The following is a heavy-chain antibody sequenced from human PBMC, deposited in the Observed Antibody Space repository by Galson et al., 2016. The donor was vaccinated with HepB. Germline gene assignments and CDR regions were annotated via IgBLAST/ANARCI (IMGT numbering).Heavy chain of an antibody. CDR2: ISYDGNNK. Sequence: SLRLSCAASGFTFSSYAMHWVRQAPGKGLEWVTIISYDGNNKYYADSVEGRFTISRDNSKNTLYLQMNSLRAEDTAVYYCARERGKWLQAQYYFDFWGHGILVTVSS. J-gene: IGHJ4*01. CDR3: ARERGKWLQAQYYFDF. D-gene: IGHD5-24*01. CDR1: GFTFSSYA. V-gene: IGHV3-30-3*01.